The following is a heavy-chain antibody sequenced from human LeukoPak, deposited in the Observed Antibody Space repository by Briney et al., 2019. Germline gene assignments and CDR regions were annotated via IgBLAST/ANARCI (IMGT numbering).Heavy chain of an antibody. Sequence: GGSLRLSCAASGFTFSSYSMNWVRQAPGKGLEWVSSISSSSSYIYYAVSVKGRFTISRDNAKNSLYLQMNSLRAEDTAVYYCVSDYGGKRDAFDIWGQGTMVTVSS. CDR3: VSDYGGKRDAFDI. CDR2: ISSSSSYI. D-gene: IGHD4-23*01. J-gene: IGHJ3*02. CDR1: GFTFSSYS. V-gene: IGHV3-21*01.